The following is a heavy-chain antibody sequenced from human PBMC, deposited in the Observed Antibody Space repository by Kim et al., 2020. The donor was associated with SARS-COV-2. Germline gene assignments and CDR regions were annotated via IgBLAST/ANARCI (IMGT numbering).Heavy chain of an antibody. CDR1: GGSISSYY. CDR3: ARYYDFWSGGYYFDY. Sequence: SETLSLTCTVSGGSISSYYWSWIRQPPGKGLEWIGYIYYSGSTNYNPSLKSRVTISVDTSKNQFSLKLSSVTAADTAVYYCARYYDFWSGGYYFDYWGQGTLVTVSS. V-gene: IGHV4-59*13. CDR2: IYYSGST. J-gene: IGHJ4*02. D-gene: IGHD3-3*01.